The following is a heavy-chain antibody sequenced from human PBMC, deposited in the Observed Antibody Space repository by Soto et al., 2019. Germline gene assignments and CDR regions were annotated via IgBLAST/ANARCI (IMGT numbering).Heavy chain of an antibody. Sequence: SVNVSCKASGGTFSIYGISWVRQAPGQGLEWMGGIIPIFGTANYAQKFQGRVTITADESTSTAYMELSSLRSEDTAVYYCAIIAARPRAFDYWGQGTLVTVSS. J-gene: IGHJ4*02. V-gene: IGHV1-69*13. CDR2: IIPIFGTA. D-gene: IGHD6-6*01. CDR3: AIIAARPRAFDY. CDR1: GGTFSIYG.